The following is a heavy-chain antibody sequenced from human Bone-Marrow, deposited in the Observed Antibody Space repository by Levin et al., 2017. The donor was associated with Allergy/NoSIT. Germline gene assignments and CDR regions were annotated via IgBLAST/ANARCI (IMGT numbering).Heavy chain of an antibody. CDR2: MNPNSGNT. J-gene: IGHJ4*02. Sequence: GESLKISCQASGYTFTSYDINWVRQATGQGLEWMGWMNPNSGNTGYAQKFQGRVTMTRNTSISTAYMELSSLRSEDTAVYYCARVGYSYGGFDYWGQGTLVTVSS. CDR1: GYTFTSYD. CDR3: ARVGYSYGGFDY. V-gene: IGHV1-8*01. D-gene: IGHD5-18*01.